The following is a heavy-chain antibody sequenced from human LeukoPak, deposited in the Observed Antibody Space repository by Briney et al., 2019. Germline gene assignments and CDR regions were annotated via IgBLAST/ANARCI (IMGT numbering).Heavy chain of an antibody. Sequence: SETLSLTCAVYGGSFSGYYWSWIRQPPGKGLEWIGEINHSGSTNYNPSLKSRVTISVDTSKNQFSLKLSSVTAADTAVYYCASFLLWFGGYYFDYWGQGTLVTVSS. V-gene: IGHV4-34*01. CDR3: ASFLLWFGGYYFDY. CDR1: GGSFSGYY. D-gene: IGHD3-10*01. CDR2: INHSGST. J-gene: IGHJ4*02.